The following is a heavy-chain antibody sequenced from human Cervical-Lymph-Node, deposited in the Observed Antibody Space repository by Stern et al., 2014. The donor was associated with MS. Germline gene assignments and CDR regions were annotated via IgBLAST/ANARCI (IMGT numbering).Heavy chain of an antibody. CDR3: ARHVQGFDY. V-gene: IGHV5-51*01. J-gene: IGHJ4*02. CDR1: GYSFTIYY. Sequence: VQLVQSGAEVKKPGESLKISCKVSGYSFTIYYIAWVRQMPGKGLEWMGVIYPYDSDNTYSPSFQGQVTISADRSITTAYLQWSSLRASDTAMYYCARHVQGFDYWGQGTLVTVSS. CDR2: IYPYDSDN.